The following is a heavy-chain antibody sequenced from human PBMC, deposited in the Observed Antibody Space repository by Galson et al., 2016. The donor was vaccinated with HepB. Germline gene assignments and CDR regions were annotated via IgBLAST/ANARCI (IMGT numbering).Heavy chain of an antibody. Sequence: SVKVSCKVSGYTLTELSMHWVRQAPGKGLEWMGGFDPEDGETIYAQKFQGRVTMTEDTSADTAYMELSSLRSEDTAVYYCPTAQDYALDAFDIWGQGTMVTVSS. CDR2: FDPEDGET. D-gene: IGHD4-17*01. J-gene: IGHJ3*02. CDR1: GYTLTELS. V-gene: IGHV1-24*01. CDR3: PTAQDYALDAFDI.